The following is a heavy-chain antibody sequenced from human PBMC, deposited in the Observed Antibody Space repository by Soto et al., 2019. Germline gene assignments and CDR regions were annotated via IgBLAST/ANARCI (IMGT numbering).Heavy chain of an antibody. CDR1: GFTFRSFT. CDR2: ISSNSAYI. CDR3: TRDASRDSSARGWFDP. Sequence: SLRLSCAASGFTFRSFTMNWVRQAPGKGLEWVSTISSNSAYIYYTDALRGRFTISRDNAKNSLHLQMNSLRAEDTAVYYCTRDASRDSSARGWFDPWGPGTLVTVST. D-gene: IGHD6-13*01. J-gene: IGHJ5*02. V-gene: IGHV3-21*01.